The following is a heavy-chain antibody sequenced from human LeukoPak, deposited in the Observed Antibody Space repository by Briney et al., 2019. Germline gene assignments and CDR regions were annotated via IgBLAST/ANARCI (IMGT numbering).Heavy chain of an antibody. V-gene: IGHV3-30*04. CDR1: EFTFSTFA. D-gene: IGHD1-26*01. J-gene: IGHJ4*02. CDR2: ISYDGRNK. Sequence: GGSLRLSGEAPEFTFSTFAMHWVRKAQGKGLEGVPVISYDGRNKYYEDSVKGRFTISRDNSKNTLYLQMNSLRAEDTAVYYCARDAGEWELLGYFDYWGQGTLVTVSS. CDR3: ARDAGEWELLGYFDY.